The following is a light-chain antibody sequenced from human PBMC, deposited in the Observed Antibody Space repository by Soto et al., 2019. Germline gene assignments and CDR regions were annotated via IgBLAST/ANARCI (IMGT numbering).Light chain of an antibody. CDR1: SPNIGTNA. Sequence: QSVVTQTPSASGTPGQRVTISCSGSSPNIGTNAVNWCQQLPGTAPRLLIYSNDQRPPGVPDRFSGSKSGTSASLAISGLQSEDEADYFCAVWDDSLNGGVFGGGTQLTVL. J-gene: IGLJ3*02. CDR3: AVWDDSLNGGV. V-gene: IGLV1-44*01. CDR2: SND.